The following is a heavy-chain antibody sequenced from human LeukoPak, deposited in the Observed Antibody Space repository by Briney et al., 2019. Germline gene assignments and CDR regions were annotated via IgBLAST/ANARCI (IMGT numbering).Heavy chain of an antibody. CDR2: ISGSGGST. CDR3: ARVPSYYSDSSGYYSNYFQH. Sequence: GGSLRLSCAASGFTFSSYAMSGVRQAPGKGLEWVSAISGSGGSTYYADSVEGRFTISRDNSKNTLYLQMNSLRAEDTAVYYCARVPSYYSDSSGYYSNYFQHWGQGTLVTVSS. J-gene: IGHJ1*01. D-gene: IGHD3-22*01. V-gene: IGHV3-23*01. CDR1: GFTFSSYA.